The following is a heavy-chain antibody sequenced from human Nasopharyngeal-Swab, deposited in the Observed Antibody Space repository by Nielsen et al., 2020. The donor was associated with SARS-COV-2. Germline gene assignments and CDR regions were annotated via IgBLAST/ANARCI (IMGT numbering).Heavy chain of an antibody. D-gene: IGHD3-3*01. J-gene: IGHJ6*02. Sequence: ASVKVSCNASGYTFTSYAMNWVRQALGQGLEWMGWINTNTGNPTFAQGFTGRLVFSLDTSVSTAYLQISSLKAEDTAVYYCAREEGITIFGVPIGFGYYGMDVWGQGTTVTVSS. CDR2: INTNTGNP. V-gene: IGHV7-4-1*02. CDR3: AREEGITIFGVPIGFGYYGMDV. CDR1: GYTFTSYA.